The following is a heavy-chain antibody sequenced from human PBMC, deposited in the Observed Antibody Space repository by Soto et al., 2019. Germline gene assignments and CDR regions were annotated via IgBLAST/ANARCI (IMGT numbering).Heavy chain of an antibody. V-gene: IGHV3-7*01. CDR2: IKQDGSEK. CDR3: AREGYSSSWYFGYYYYYYYMDV. CDR1: GFTFSSYW. D-gene: IGHD6-13*01. Sequence: GGSLRLSCAASGFTFSSYWMSWGRQAPWKGLEWVANIKQDGSEKYYVDSVKGRFTISRDNAKNSLYLQMNSLRAEDTAVYYCAREGYSSSWYFGYYYYYYYMDVWGKGTTVTVSS. J-gene: IGHJ6*03.